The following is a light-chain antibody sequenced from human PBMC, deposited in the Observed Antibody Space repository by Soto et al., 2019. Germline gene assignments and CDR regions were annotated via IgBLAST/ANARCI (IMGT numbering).Light chain of an antibody. Sequence: DIQMTQSPSSLSASVGDRVTITCRASQGISYYLGWYQQKPGKVPKLLIYAASTLQSGVPSRFSGSGSGTDFTLTISSLQPEDVATYYCQKYNSALTWTFGQGTKVEIK. CDR1: QGISYY. CDR3: QKYNSALTWT. CDR2: AAS. V-gene: IGKV1-27*01. J-gene: IGKJ1*01.